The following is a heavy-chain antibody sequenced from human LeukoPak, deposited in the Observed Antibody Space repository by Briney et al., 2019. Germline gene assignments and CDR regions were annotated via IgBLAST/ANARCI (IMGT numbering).Heavy chain of an antibody. CDR1: GGSISSGSYY. CDR3: ARGYCSSTSCYWDNWFDP. J-gene: IGHJ5*02. Sequence: SETLSLTCTVSGGSISSGSYYWSWIRQPAGKGLEWIGRIYTSGSTNYNPSLKSRVTISVDTSKNQFSLKLSSVTAADMAVYYCARGYCSSTSCYWDNWFDPWGQGTLVTVSS. D-gene: IGHD2-2*01. V-gene: IGHV4-61*02. CDR2: IYTSGST.